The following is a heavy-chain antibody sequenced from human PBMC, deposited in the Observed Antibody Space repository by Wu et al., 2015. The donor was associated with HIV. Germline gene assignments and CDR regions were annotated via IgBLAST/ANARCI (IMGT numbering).Heavy chain of an antibody. CDR2: INPNTGGP. Sequence: QVQLVQSGAEVKKPGASVKVSCKASGYTFTSYYMHWVRQAPGQGLEWMGWINPNTGGPNYAQNFQDRVTMTRDTSISTVYMELSSLRSDDTAVYYCARGGLVVKTAAIGVDFWGQGTLVTVSS. J-gene: IGHJ4*02. CDR1: GYTFTSYY. CDR3: ARGGLVVKTAAIGVDF. D-gene: IGHD2-2*01. V-gene: IGHV1-2*02.